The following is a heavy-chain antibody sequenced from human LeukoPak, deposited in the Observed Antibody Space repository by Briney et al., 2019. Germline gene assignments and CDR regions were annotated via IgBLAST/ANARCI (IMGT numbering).Heavy chain of an antibody. V-gene: IGHV3-30-3*01. CDR1: GFTFSSYA. CDR2: IPYDGSNK. CDR3: AKGDRGTMVQGVYFDY. D-gene: IGHD3-10*01. Sequence: PGGSLRLSCAASGFTFSSYAMHWVRQAPGKGLEWVAVIPYDGSNKYYADSVKGRFTISRDNSKNTLYLQMNSLRAEDTAVYYCAKGDRGTMVQGVYFDYWGQGTLVTVSS. J-gene: IGHJ4*02.